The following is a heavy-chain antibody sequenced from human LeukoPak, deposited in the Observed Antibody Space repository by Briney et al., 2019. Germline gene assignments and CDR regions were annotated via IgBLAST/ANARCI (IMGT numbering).Heavy chain of an antibody. CDR1: GGTFSSYA. CDR3: ARGLAVAFFDY. J-gene: IGHJ4*02. V-gene: IGHV1-69*13. D-gene: IGHD6-19*01. Sequence: VASVKVSCKASGGTFSSYAISWVRQAPGQGLEWMGGIIPIFGTANYAQKFQGRVTITADESTSTAYMELSSLRSEDTAVYYCARGLAVAFFDYGGQGTLVTVSS. CDR2: IIPIFGTA.